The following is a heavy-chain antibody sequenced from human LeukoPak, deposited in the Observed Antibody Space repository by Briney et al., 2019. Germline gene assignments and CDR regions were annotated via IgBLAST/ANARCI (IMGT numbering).Heavy chain of an antibody. D-gene: IGHD3-22*01. CDR3: ARDMSEYYNSSGYRVF. CDR1: GFTFSSYS. V-gene: IGHV3-21*01. Sequence: GGSLRLSCAASGFTFSSYSMNSVRQAPGKGLEWVSSISGSSSYIYYADSVKGRFTISRDNTKKSLYLQMNSLRAEDTAVYYCARDMSEYYNSSGYRVFWGQGTLVTVSS. J-gene: IGHJ4*02. CDR2: ISGSSSYI.